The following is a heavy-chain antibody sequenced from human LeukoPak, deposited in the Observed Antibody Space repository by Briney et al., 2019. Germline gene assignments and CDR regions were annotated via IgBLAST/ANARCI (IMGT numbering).Heavy chain of an antibody. CDR1: GYTFTSYG. CDR3: ARDLTPYYYGSGSY. J-gene: IGHJ4*02. D-gene: IGHD3-10*01. CDR2: ISAYSGNT. V-gene: IGHV1-18*01. Sequence: ASVKVSCKASGYTFTSYGISWVRQAPGQGLERMGWISAYSGNTNYAQKLQGRVTMTTDTSTSTAYMELRSLRSDDTAVYYCARDLTPYYYGSGSYWGQGTLVTVS.